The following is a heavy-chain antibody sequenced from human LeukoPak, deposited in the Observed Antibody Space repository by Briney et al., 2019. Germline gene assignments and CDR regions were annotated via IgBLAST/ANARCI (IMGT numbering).Heavy chain of an antibody. CDR2: TYYRSQWYS. V-gene: IGHV6-1*01. Sequence: SQTLSLTCAISGDSVSSNTAVWAWIRQSPSAGLELLGRTYYRSQWYSDYAVSVKSRITINPDTSNNQFSLQLSSVTPEDTAVYYCARGRGYCSGGYWSYDAFDIWGQGTVVTVSS. D-gene: IGHD2-15*01. CDR3: ARGRGYCSGGYWSYDAFDI. J-gene: IGHJ3*02. CDR1: GDSVSSNTAV.